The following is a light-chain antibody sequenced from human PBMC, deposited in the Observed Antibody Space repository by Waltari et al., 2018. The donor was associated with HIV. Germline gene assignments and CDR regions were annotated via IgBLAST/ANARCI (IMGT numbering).Light chain of an antibody. CDR3: SSYTSSSRV. CDR1: SSDVCGYNY. CDR2: DVS. V-gene: IGLV2-14*03. Sequence: QSALTQPASVSGSPGQSTTISCTGTSSDVCGYNYVSWYQQHPGKAPKLMIYDVSNRPSGVSNRFSGSKSGNTASLTISGLQAEDEADYYCSSYTSSSRVFGGGTKLTVL. J-gene: IGLJ3*02.